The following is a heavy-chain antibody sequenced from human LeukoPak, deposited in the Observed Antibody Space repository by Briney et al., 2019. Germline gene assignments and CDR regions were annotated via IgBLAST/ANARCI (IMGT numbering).Heavy chain of an antibody. CDR3: ARGTYYDFWSGYYSADY. J-gene: IGHJ4*02. CDR1: GYTFTSYG. CDR2: ISAYNGNT. Sequence: ASVKVSCKASGYTFTSYGISWVRQAPGQGLEWMGWISAYNGNTNYAQKLRGRVTMTTDTSTSTAYMELRSLRSDDTAVYYCARGTYYDFWSGYYSADYWGQGTLVTVSS. D-gene: IGHD3-3*01. V-gene: IGHV1-18*01.